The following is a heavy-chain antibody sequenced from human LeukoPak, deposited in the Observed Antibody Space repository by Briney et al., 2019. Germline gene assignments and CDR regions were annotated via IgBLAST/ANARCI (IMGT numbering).Heavy chain of an antibody. J-gene: IGHJ4*02. CDR2: IKHDGSEK. Sequence: GGSLRLACAASGFSFSSYWMSWVRQAPGKGLEWVANIKHDGSEKYYVDSVKGRFTISRDNTKKSLYLQMNSLGAEDTAVYYCARPAWDSSSWYVGYFDYWGQGTLVTVSS. CDR1: GFSFSSYW. V-gene: IGHV3-7*03. CDR3: ARPAWDSSSWYVGYFDY. D-gene: IGHD6-13*01.